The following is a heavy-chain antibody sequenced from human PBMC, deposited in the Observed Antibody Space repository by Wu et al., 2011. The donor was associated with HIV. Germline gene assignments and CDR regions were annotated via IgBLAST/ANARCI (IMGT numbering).Heavy chain of an antibody. CDR3: ASIIAAAGTREYYFDY. J-gene: IGHJ4*02. V-gene: IGHV1-2*02. Sequence: QVQLVQSGAEVKRPGSRVRVSCTASGGTLNNFAISWVRQAPRQGLEWVGWINPNSGGTNYAQKFQGRVTMTRDTSISTAYMELSRLRSDDTAVYYCASIIAAAGTREYYFDYWGQGTLVTVSS. D-gene: IGHD6-13*01. CDR2: INPNSGGT. CDR1: GGTLNNFA.